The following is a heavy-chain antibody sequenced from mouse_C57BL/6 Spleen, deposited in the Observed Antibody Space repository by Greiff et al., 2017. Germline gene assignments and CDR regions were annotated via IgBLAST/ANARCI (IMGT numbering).Heavy chain of an antibody. CDR1: GYTFTSYW. V-gene: IGHV1-69*01. Sequence: QVQLQQPGAELVMPGASVKLSCKASGYTFTSYWMHWVKQRPGQGLEWIGEIDPSDSYTNYNQKFKGKSTLTVDKSSSTAYMQLSSLTSEDSAVYYCARSVYYYGSIPSYWGQGTLVTVSA. D-gene: IGHD1-1*01. CDR3: ARSVYYYGSIPSY. CDR2: IDPSDSYT. J-gene: IGHJ3*01.